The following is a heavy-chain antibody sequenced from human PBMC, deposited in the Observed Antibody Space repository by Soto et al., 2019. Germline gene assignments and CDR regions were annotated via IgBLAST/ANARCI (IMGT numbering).Heavy chain of an antibody. CDR2: IYYSGST. V-gene: IGHV4-59*01. D-gene: IGHD6-13*01. J-gene: IGHJ5*02. CDR3: AKEPTRRVSRFDP. CDR1: GGSISSYY. Sequence: SETLSLTCTVSGGSISSYYWSWIRQPPGKGLEWIGYIYYSGSTNYNPSLKSRVTISVDTSKNQFSLKLSSVTAADTAVYYCAKEPTRRVSRFDPWGQGTLVTVSS.